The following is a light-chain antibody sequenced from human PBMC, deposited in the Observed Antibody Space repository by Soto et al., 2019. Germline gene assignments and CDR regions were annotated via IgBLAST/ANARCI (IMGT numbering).Light chain of an antibody. V-gene: IGKV1-39*01. CDR2: AAS. CDR3: QQSYSTPRT. J-gene: IGKJ2*01. CDR1: QSISSY. Sequence: DIQMTQSPSSLSASVGDRVTITCRTSQSISSYLNWYQQKPGKAPKLLICAASSLQSGVPSRFSGSESGTDFTLTISSLQPEDFATYYCQQSYSTPRTFGQGTKLEIK.